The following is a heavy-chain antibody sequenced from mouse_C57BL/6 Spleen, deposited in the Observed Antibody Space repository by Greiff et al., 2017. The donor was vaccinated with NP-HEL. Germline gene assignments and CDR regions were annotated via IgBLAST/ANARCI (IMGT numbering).Heavy chain of an antibody. CDR1: GFSLTSYG. V-gene: IGHV2-4*01. CDR3: AKNSDYYGSSYWYFDV. CDR2: IWSGGST. D-gene: IGHD1-1*01. J-gene: IGHJ1*03. Sequence: QVQLQQSGPGLVQPSQSLSITCTVSGFSLTSYGVHWVRQPPGKGLEWLGVIWSGGSTDYNAAFISRLSISKDNSKSQVFFKMNSLQADDTAIYYCAKNSDYYGSSYWYFDVWGTGTTVTVSS.